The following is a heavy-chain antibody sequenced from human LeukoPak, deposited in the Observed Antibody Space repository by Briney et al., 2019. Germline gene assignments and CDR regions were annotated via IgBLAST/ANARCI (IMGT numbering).Heavy chain of an antibody. J-gene: IGHJ4*02. Sequence: KSSKTLSLTCTVSGGSISSYYWSWIRQPPGKGLEWIGYIYYSGSTNYNPSLKSRVTISVDTSKNQFSLKLSSVTAADTAVYYRARGSGYDFDYWGQGTLVTVSS. CDR1: GGSISSYY. V-gene: IGHV4-59*01. CDR3: ARGSGYDFDY. D-gene: IGHD5-12*01. CDR2: IYYSGST.